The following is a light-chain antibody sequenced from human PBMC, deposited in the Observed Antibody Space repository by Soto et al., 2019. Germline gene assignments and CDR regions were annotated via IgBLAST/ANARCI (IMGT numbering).Light chain of an antibody. J-gene: IGKJ1*01. CDR1: QTVRGNY. V-gene: IGKV3-20*01. Sequence: EIVLTQSPGTLSLSPGERATLSCRASQTVRGNYFAWFQQIPGEPPRLLIYLASPSAAGVPDRFSGSGSGKEFSLTTDRLGAEDFAVYYCRHYGPAPWTFGQGTKVEIK. CDR2: LAS. CDR3: RHYGPAPWT.